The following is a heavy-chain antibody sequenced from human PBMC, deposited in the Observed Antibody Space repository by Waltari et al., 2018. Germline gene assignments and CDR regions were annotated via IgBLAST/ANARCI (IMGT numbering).Heavy chain of an antibody. Sequence: QVQLQESGPGLVKPSETLSLTCTVSGGSISSYYWSWLRQPPGKGLEWIGYIYTSGSTNYNPSLKSRVTISVDTSKNQFSLKLSSVTAADTAVYYCARTKIAVTRGGWYFDLWGRGTLVTVSS. CDR3: ARTKIAVTRGGWYFDL. CDR2: IYTSGST. J-gene: IGHJ2*01. V-gene: IGHV4-4*09. D-gene: IGHD3-10*01. CDR1: GGSISSYY.